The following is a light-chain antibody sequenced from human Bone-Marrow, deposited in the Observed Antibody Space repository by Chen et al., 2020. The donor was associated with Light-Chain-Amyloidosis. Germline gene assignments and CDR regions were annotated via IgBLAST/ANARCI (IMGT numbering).Light chain of an antibody. J-gene: IGKJ1*01. V-gene: IGKV4-1*01. Sequence: DIVMTQSPDSLAVSLGEKATINCKSSRTVLYSSNNKNYLAWYQQKPGQPPELLIYWASTRESGVPDRFIGSGSGTDFTLTISSLQAEDVAVYYCQEYYSTPWTFGQGTKVEIK. CDR3: QEYYSTPWT. CDR2: WAS. CDR1: RTVLYSSNNKNY.